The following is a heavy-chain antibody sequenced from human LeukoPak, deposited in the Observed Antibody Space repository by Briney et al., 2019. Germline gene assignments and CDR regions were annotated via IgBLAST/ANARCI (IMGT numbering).Heavy chain of an antibody. D-gene: IGHD5-12*01. CDR2: IYYSGST. J-gene: IGHJ6*02. CDR1: GGSISSGGYY. CDR3: ARDLGGYSGYDYYYYGMDV. Sequence: SETLSLTCTVSGGSISSGGYYWSWIRQHPGKGLEWIGYIYYSGSTYYNPSLKSRVTISVDTSKNQFSLKLSSVTAADTAVYYCARDLGGYSGYDYYYYGMDVWGQGTTVTVSS. V-gene: IGHV4-31*03.